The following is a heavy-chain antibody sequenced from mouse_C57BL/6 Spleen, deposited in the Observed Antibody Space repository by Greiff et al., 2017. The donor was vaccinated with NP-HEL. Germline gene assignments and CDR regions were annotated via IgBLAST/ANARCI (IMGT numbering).Heavy chain of an antibody. V-gene: IGHV1-54*01. CDR2: INPGSGGT. CDR3: ARDGDYYGSSYGYYYAMDY. Sequence: QVQLQQSGAELVRPGTSVKVSCKASGYAFTNYLIEWVKQRPGQGLEWIGVINPGSGGTNYNEKVKGKATLTADKSSSTAYMQLSSLTSEDSAVYFCARDGDYYGSSYGYYYAMDYWGQGTSVTVSS. D-gene: IGHD1-1*01. J-gene: IGHJ4*01. CDR1: GYAFTNYL.